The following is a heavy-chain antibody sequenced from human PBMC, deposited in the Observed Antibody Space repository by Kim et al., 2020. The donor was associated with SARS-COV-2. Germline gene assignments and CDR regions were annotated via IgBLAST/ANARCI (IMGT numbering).Heavy chain of an antibody. Sequence: ADSVKRRVTTSSNNAKNTLYLQMNSLRSGDTAVYYCARVTTSYYYYGMDVWGQGTTVTVSS. CDR3: ARVTTSYYYYGMDV. J-gene: IGHJ6*02. D-gene: IGHD4-4*01. V-gene: IGHV3-66*01.